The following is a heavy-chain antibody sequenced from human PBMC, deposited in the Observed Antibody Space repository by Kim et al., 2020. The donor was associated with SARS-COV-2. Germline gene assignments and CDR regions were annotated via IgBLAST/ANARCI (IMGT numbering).Heavy chain of an antibody. CDR3: AGHDYGGNSELWYFDL. CDR2: ISRSSSYT. J-gene: IGHJ2*01. CDR1: GFTFSDYY. D-gene: IGHD4-17*01. V-gene: IGHV3-11*03. Sequence: GGSLRLSCAASGFTFSDYYMSWIRQAPGKGLEWVSYISRSSSYTNYADSVKGRFTISRENAKNSLYLQMNRLRAEDTAVYYCAGHDYGGNSELWYFDLWGRGTLVTVSS.